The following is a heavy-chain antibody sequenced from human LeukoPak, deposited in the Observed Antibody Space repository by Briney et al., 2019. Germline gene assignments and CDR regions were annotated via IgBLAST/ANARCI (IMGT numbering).Heavy chain of an antibody. V-gene: IGHV5-51*01. CDR1: GYTFTSYW. Sequence: GESLKISCKVSGYTFTSYWIGWVRQMPGKGLEWMGIIYPGDSDTRYSPSFQGQVTISADKSISTAYLQWSSLKASDTAMYYCARPRDSSSSYFFDYWGQGTLVTVSS. J-gene: IGHJ4*02. D-gene: IGHD3-22*01. CDR3: ARPRDSSSSYFFDY. CDR2: IYPGDSDT.